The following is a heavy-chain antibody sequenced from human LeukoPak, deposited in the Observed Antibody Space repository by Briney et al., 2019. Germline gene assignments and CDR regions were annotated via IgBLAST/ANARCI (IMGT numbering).Heavy chain of an antibody. J-gene: IGHJ3*02. Sequence: GGSLRLSCAASGFTFSSYALSRVRQAPGKGLEWVSAISGSGGCNYYADSVKGRFTISRDNSKNTLYLQMNSLRAEDTAVYYCAKDPWSHYDILTGYSDDAFDIWGQGTMVTVSS. CDR2: ISGSGGCN. CDR1: GFTFSSYA. V-gene: IGHV3-23*01. CDR3: AKDPWSHYDILTGYSDDAFDI. D-gene: IGHD3-9*01.